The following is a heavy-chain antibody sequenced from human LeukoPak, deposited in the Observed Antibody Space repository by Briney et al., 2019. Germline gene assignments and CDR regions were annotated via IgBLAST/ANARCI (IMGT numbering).Heavy chain of an antibody. J-gene: IGHJ4*02. CDR1: GGSFSGYY. D-gene: IGHD4-11*01. CDR2: INHSGST. V-gene: IGHV4-34*01. Sequence: SETLSLTCAVYGGSFSGYYWSWIRQPPGKGLEWIGEINHSGSTNYNPSLKSRVTISVDMSKNQFSLKLSSVTAADTAVYYCARGLFSTTVAHFDYWGQGTLVTVSS. CDR3: ARGLFSTTVAHFDY.